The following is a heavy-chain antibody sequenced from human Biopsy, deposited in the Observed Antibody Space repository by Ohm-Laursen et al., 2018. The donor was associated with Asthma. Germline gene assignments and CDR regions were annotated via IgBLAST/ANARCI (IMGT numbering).Heavy chain of an antibody. CDR2: IYSGGTS. Sequence: SLRLSCAASGFAVSRDYMFWVRPAPGKGLEWVSVIYSGGTSHTADSVRGRFTISRDYSKNTLYLQMHSLRAGDTAVYYCARGDSSNWSHYYFDYWGQGTLVTVSS. V-gene: IGHV3-53*01. CDR1: GFAVSRDY. D-gene: IGHD3-22*01. J-gene: IGHJ4*02. CDR3: ARGDSSNWSHYYFDY.